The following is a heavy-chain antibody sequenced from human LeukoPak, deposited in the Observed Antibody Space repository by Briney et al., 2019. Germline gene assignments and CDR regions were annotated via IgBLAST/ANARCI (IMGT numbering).Heavy chain of an antibody. CDR1: GLTFSSYG. CDR3: ARRAGGYSHPYDY. V-gene: IGHV3-30*02. CDR2: IQYDGSNE. D-gene: IGHD4-23*01. Sequence: GGSLRLSCAPSGLTFSSYGMHWVRQAPGQGLEWVAYIQYDGSNEQYGDSVKGRFSISRDSSKNILYLQMNSLRAEDTAVYYCARRAGGYSHPYDYWGQGVLVTVSS. J-gene: IGHJ4*02.